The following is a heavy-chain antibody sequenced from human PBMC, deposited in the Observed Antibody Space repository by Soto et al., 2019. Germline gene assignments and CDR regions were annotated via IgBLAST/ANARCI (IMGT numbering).Heavy chain of an antibody. CDR1: GYSFTSYW. D-gene: IGHD1-1*01. Sequence: GECLKISCNGSGYSFTSYWICWVRQMPWKGLEWMGIIYPGDSDTRYSPSFQGQVTISADKSISTAYLQWSSLKASDTAMYYCARGAGGSLQRPWFDPWGQGTLVTVSS. J-gene: IGHJ5*02. V-gene: IGHV5-51*01. CDR2: IYPGDSDT. CDR3: ARGAGGSLQRPWFDP.